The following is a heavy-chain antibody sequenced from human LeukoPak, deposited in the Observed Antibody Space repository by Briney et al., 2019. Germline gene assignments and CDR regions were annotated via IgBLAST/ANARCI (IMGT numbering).Heavy chain of an antibody. Sequence: GGSLRLSCAASGFTFSSYAMNWVRQAPGKGLEWVSAISGSGSTTYYADSVKGRFTISRDNSKNTLFLQMNSLTAENTAIYSCARPRLEYCSGGSCFVAFDIWGQGTMVTVSS. D-gene: IGHD2-15*01. J-gene: IGHJ3*02. CDR1: GFTFSSYA. CDR3: ARPRLEYCSGGSCFVAFDI. V-gene: IGHV3-23*01. CDR2: ISGSGSTT.